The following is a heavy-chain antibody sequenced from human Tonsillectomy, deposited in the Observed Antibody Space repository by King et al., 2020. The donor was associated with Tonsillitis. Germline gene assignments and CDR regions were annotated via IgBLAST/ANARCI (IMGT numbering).Heavy chain of an antibody. CDR3: ASHSSGYYYYFDY. D-gene: IGHD3-22*01. CDR1: GFTFSDYY. Sequence: VQLVESGGGLVKPGGSLRLSCAASGFTFSDYYMSWIRQAPGKGLEWVSYISSSSRYTNYVDSVKGRFTISRDNAKNSLYLQMNSLRAEDTAVYYCASHSSGYYYYFDYWGQGTLVTVSS. CDR2: ISSSSRYT. V-gene: IGHV3-11*06. J-gene: IGHJ4*02.